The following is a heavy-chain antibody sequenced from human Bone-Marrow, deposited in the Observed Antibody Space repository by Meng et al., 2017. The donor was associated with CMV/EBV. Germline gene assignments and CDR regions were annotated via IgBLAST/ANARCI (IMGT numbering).Heavy chain of an antibody. Sequence: LSLTCTVSGGSISSYYWSWIRQPPGKGLEWVSGISWNSGRIGYADSVKGRFTISRDNAKNSLYLQMNSLRAEDTALYYCAKGLVVYWYFDLWGRGTLVTVSS. J-gene: IGHJ2*01. CDR1: GGSISSYY. CDR2: ISWNSGRI. CDR3: AKGLVVYWYFDL. V-gene: IGHV3-9*01.